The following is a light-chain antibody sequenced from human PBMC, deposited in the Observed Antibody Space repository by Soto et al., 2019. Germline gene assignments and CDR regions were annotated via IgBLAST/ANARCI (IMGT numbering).Light chain of an antibody. J-gene: IGKJ2*01. CDR1: QSINNW. V-gene: IGKV1-5*01. Sequence: DIQMTQSPSTLSASVGDRVTFTCRASQSINNWLAWYQQKPGKAPKLLIYDASTFESGVPSRFSGSKSGTKYTLTISNLQPDEFATYYGQQYNSYSYTFGQGTNLEIK. CDR2: DAS. CDR3: QQYNSYSYT.